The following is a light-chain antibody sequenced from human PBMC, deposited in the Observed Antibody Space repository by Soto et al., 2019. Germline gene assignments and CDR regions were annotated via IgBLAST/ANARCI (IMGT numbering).Light chain of an antibody. CDR1: SSDVGSYNL. J-gene: IGLJ2*01. CDR2: EGS. V-gene: IGLV2-23*01. CDR3: CSYAGSSVV. Sequence: QSVLTQPPSVSGSPGQSITISCTGTSSDVGSYNLVSWYQQHPGKAPKLMIYEGSKRPSGVSNRFSGSKSGNTASLTISGLQAEDEADYYCCSYAGSSVVVGGGTRSPS.